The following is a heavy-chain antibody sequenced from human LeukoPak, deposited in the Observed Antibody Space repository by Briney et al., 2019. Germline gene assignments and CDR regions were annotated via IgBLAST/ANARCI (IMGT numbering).Heavy chain of an antibody. V-gene: IGHV3-49*04. CDR1: GFTFGDYA. J-gene: IGHJ4*02. Sequence: GGSLRLSCTASGFTFGDYAMSWVRQAPGKGLEWVGFIRSKAYGGTTEYAASVKGRFTISRDDSKSIAYLQMNSLKTEGTAVYYCTRWTAAFDYWGQGTLVTVSS. D-gene: IGHD3/OR15-3a*01. CDR2: IRSKAYGGTT. CDR3: TRWTAAFDY.